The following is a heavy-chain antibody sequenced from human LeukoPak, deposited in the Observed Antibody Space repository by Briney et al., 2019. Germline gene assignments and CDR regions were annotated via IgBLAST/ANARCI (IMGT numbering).Heavy chain of an antibody. CDR3: AKSNGYGLVDI. J-gene: IGHJ3*02. Sequence: SETLSLTCTVSDDSITMYYWTWIRQPPGKGLEWIGNIFYSGSTYYSPSLKSRVTISLDTSRNQFSLKLNSVTAADTAVYYCAKSNGYGLVDIWGQGTMVTVSS. V-gene: IGHV4-59*12. CDR1: DDSITMYY. D-gene: IGHD3-10*01. CDR2: IFYSGST.